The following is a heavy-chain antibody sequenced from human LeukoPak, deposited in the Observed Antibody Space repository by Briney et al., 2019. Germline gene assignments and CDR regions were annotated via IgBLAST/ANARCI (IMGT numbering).Heavy chain of an antibody. CDR3: AKVESGSSWYLAPFDY. J-gene: IGHJ4*02. CDR1: GGTFSSYA. D-gene: IGHD6-13*01. V-gene: IGHV1-69*05. CDR2: IIPIFGTA. Sequence: SVKVSCKASGGTFSSYAISWVRQAPGQGLEWMGGIIPIFGTANYAQKFQGRVTITTDESTSTAYMELSSLRSEDTAVYYCAKVESGSSWYLAPFDYWGQGTLVTVSS.